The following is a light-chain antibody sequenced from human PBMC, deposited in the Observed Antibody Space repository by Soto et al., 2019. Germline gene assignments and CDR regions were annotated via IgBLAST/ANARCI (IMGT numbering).Light chain of an antibody. CDR1: QSVSSSH. J-gene: IGKJ5*01. CDR2: AAS. Sequence: EIMLTQSPGTLPLSPGERATLSCRASQSVSSSHLAWYQHKPGQAPRLLIYAASSRATGSPDRFSGGGSGTDFTLTISRLEPEDFAVYYCQQRSNWPLITFGQGTRLEI. V-gene: IGKV3D-20*02. CDR3: QQRSNWPLIT.